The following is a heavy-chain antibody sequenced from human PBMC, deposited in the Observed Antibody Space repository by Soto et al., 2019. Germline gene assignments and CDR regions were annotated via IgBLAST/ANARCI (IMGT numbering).Heavy chain of an antibody. CDR3: ARLEGPITYYYGSGTYGMDV. Sequence: SETLSLTCTVSGGSISSYYWSWIRQPPGKGLEWIGYIYYSGSTNYNPSLKSRVTISVDTSKNQFSLKLSSVTAADTAVYYCARLEGPITYYYGSGTYGMDVWGQGTTVTVSS. CDR1: GGSISSYY. J-gene: IGHJ6*02. V-gene: IGHV4-59*08. D-gene: IGHD3-10*01. CDR2: IYYSGST.